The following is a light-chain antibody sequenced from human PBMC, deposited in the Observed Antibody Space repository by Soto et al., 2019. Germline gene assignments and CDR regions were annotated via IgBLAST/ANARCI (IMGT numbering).Light chain of an antibody. J-gene: IGLJ2*01. CDR1: SGHSSYA. CDR3: QTWDTGARVV. CDR2: LSSDGSH. Sequence: QLVLTQSPSASASLGASVKLTCTLSSGHSSYAIAWHQQQPEKGPRYLMKLSSDGSHSKGDGIPDRFSGSSSGAERYLTISGRQSEDEADYYCQTWDTGARVVFGGGTKVTVL. V-gene: IGLV4-69*01.